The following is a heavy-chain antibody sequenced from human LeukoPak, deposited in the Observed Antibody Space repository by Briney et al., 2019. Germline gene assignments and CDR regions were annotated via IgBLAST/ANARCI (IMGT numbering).Heavy chain of an antibody. CDR3: AREGRFYYGSSRYQPFDY. CDR2: INHSGST. CDR1: GGSFSGYY. J-gene: IGHJ4*02. Sequence: PSETLSLTCAVYGGSFSGYYWSWIRQPPGKGLEWIGEINHSGSTNYNPSLKSRVTISVDTSKNQFSLKLTSVTAADTALYYCAREGRFYYGSSRYQPFDYWGQGTLVTVSS. D-gene: IGHD3-22*01. V-gene: IGHV4-34*01.